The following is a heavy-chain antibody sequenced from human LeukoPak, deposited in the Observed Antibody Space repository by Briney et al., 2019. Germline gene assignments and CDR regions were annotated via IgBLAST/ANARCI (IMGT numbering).Heavy chain of an antibody. D-gene: IGHD3-9*01. CDR1: GFTFSGSA. CDR3: AKAYHYDILTGCFDY. J-gene: IGHJ4*02. Sequence: GGSLRLSCAASGFTFSGSAMHRVRQASGKGLEWVGRIRSKANSYATAYAASVKGRFTISRDDSKNTAYLQMNSLRAEDTAVYYCAKAYHYDILTGCFDYWGQGTLVTVSS. V-gene: IGHV3-73*01. CDR2: IRSKANSYAT.